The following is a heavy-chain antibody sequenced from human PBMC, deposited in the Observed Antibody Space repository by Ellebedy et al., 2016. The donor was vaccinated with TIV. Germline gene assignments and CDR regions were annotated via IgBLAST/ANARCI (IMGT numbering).Heavy chain of an antibody. CDR3: ARVFGLPGSFGWFDP. Sequence: MPSETLSLTCTVSGASITSGDYRWTWIRHQPGKGLEWIGYNSYSGSRNQNPPLKSRVIISLDTSKNQFSLNLSSVTAAGTAVYYCARVFGLPGSFGWFDPWGQGRLVTVSS. V-gene: IGHV4-31*03. J-gene: IGHJ5*02. D-gene: IGHD1-20*01. CDR2: NSYSGSR. CDR1: GASITSGDYR.